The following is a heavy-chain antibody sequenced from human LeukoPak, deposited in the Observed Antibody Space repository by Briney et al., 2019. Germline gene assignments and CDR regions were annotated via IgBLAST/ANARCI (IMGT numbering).Heavy chain of an antibody. CDR1: GGTFSSYA. V-gene: IGHV1-69*13. D-gene: IGHD2-2*01. J-gene: IGHJ6*03. Sequence: ASVKVSCKASGGTFSSYAISWVRQAPGQGLEWMGRIIPIFGTANYAQKFQGRVTITADESTSTAYMELSSLRSEDTAVYYCAREGTYCSSTSCYYYYYMDVWGKGTTVTVSS. CDR2: IIPIFGTA. CDR3: AREGTYCSSTSCYYYYYMDV.